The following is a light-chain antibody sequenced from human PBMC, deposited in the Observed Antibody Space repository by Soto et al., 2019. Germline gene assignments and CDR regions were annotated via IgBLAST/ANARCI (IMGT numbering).Light chain of an antibody. J-gene: IGKJ5*01. CDR3: QQCHATPLT. Sequence: DIQMTQSPSTLSGSVGDRVTITCRASQTISSWLAWYPPKPGKAPKLLIYKASTLKSGVPSRFSGSGYGTDFTLTITTLQPEDVGMYYCQQCHATPLTFGQGTRLEIK. CDR1: QTISSW. V-gene: IGKV1-5*03. CDR2: KAS.